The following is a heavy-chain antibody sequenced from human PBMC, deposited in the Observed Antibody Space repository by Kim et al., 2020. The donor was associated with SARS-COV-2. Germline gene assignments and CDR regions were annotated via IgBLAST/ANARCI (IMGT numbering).Heavy chain of an antibody. J-gene: IGHJ3*02. Sequence: GGSLRLSCAASGFTFSSYWMSWVRQAPGKGLEWVANIKQDGSEKYYVDSVKGRFTISRDNAKNSLYLQMNSLRAEDTAVYYRARGGLGYKKAFDIWGQGTMVTVSS. D-gene: IGHD3-10*01. CDR3: ARGGLGYKKAFDI. CDR2: IKQDGSEK. V-gene: IGHV3-7*01. CDR1: GFTFSSYW.